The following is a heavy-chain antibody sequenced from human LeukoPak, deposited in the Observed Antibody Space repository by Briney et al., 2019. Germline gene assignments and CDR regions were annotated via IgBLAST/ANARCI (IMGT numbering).Heavy chain of an antibody. CDR1: GFTFSSYE. D-gene: IGHD2/OR15-2a*01. J-gene: IGHJ4*02. V-gene: IGHV3-48*03. CDR2: ISSSGSTI. Sequence: GGSLRLSCAASGFTFSSYEMNWVRQAPGKGLEWVSYISSSGSTIYYADSVKGRFTISRDNAKNSLYLQMNSLRAEDTAVYYCANQDSTEYSYYFDFWGQGTLVTVSS. CDR3: ANQDSTEYSYYFDF.